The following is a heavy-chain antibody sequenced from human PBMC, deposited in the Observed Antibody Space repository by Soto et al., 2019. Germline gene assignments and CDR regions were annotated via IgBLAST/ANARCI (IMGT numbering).Heavy chain of an antibody. D-gene: IGHD6-19*01. CDR1: GFSLSSTRMA. V-gene: IGHV2-5*02. CDR3: AHIVVAGLGYYFDY. J-gene: IGHJ4*02. CDR2: IYWDDDK. Sequence: QITLKESGTTLVKPTQTLTLTCTFSGFSLSSTRMAVGWIRQPPGKALEWLALIYWDDDKRYSPFLKSRRTITNDTSKHQEVLTMYNMDPVDTARYYCAHIVVAGLGYYFDYWGQGTLVTVSS.